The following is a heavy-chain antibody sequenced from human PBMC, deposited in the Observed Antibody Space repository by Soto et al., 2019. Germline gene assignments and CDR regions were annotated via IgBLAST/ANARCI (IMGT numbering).Heavy chain of an antibody. CDR1: GFTFSSYS. Sequence: EVQLVESGGALVQPGGSLRLSCAASGFTFSSYSMNWVRQAPGKGLEWVSYMRSSSDTIWYADSVKGRFTISRDDAKESLYVQMNSLRGEDTAVYYCVRANWDAFDPWGEGTLVAVSS. J-gene: IGHJ5*02. V-gene: IGHV3-48*01. D-gene: IGHD7-27*01. CDR3: VRANWDAFDP. CDR2: MRSSSDTI.